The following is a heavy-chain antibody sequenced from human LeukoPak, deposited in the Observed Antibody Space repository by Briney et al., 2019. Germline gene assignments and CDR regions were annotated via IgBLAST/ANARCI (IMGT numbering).Heavy chain of an antibody. J-gene: IGHJ4*02. Sequence: GGSLRLSCAASGFTFSTYAMSWARQAPGKGLEWVSSISGSGGSTYYAGSVRGRFTVSRDNSKNTLYLQMNSLRAEDTAVYYCAKDRPNYYDVYGHYYRRDGDYWGQGTLVTVSS. CDR2: ISGSGGST. CDR1: GFTFSTYA. D-gene: IGHD3-22*01. CDR3: AKDRPNYYDVYGHYYRRDGDY. V-gene: IGHV3-23*01.